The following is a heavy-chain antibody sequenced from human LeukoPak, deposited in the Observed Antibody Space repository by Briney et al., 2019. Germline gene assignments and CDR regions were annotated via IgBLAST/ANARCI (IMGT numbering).Heavy chain of an antibody. CDR3: AREHRLRYDY. CDR1: GGSFSGYY. V-gene: IGHV4-34*01. Sequence: SETLSLTCAVYGGSFSGYYWSWIRQPPGKGLEWIGEINHSGSTNYNPSLKSRVTISVDTSKNRFSLKLSSVTAADTAVYYCAREHRLRYDYWGQGTLVTVSS. CDR2: INHSGST. J-gene: IGHJ4*02. D-gene: IGHD6-25*01.